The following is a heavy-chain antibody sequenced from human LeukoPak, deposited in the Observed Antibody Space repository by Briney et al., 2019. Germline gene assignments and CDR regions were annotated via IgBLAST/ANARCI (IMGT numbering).Heavy chain of an antibody. D-gene: IGHD6-19*01. CDR1: GFTFSNYA. CDR3: AKRTPVAGPGAFDI. J-gene: IGHJ3*02. V-gene: IGHV3-23*01. Sequence: PGGSLRLSCAASGFTFSNYAMNWVRQAPGKGLEWVSLIGGNGGATYYADSVKGRFTISRDNSKNTLYLQMNSLRTEDTAVYYCAKRTPVAGPGAFDIWGQGTMVTVS. CDR2: IGGNGGAT.